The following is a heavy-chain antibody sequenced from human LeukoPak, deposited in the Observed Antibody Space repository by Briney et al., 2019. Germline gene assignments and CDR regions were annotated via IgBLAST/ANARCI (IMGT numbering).Heavy chain of an antibody. CDR3: ARELNHERGNWFDP. CDR2: ISHSGSTK. Sequence: GGSLRLSCAASGFTFSNYYMSWIRQAPGKGLEWVSYISHSGSTKRFADSVKGRFTISRDNAKNSVHLQMTSLRADDTAVYYCARELNHERGNWFDPWGQGTLVTVSS. V-gene: IGHV3-11*01. CDR1: GFTFSNYY. D-gene: IGHD3-10*01. J-gene: IGHJ5*02.